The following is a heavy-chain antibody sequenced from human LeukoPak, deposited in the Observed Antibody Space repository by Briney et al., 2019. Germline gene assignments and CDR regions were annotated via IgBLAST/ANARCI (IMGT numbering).Heavy chain of an antibody. Sequence: SGPTLVNPTQTLTLTCTFSGFPLSTSGMRVSWIRQPPGKALEWLARIDWDDDKFYSTSLKTRLTISKDTSKNQVVLTMTNMDPVDTATYYCARMGFSGSSLLVDYWGQGTLVTVSS. CDR1: GFPLSTSGMR. J-gene: IGHJ4*02. CDR2: IDWDDDK. D-gene: IGHD3-10*01. CDR3: ARMGFSGSSLLVDY. V-gene: IGHV2-70*04.